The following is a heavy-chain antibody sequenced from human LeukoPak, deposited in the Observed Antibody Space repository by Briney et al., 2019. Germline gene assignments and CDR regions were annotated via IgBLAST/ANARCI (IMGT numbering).Heavy chain of an antibody. Sequence: GVPLRLFCNPSGFIQSIYAMHWPPHAAGKAREWVAITTSVESNKRYADSVKGQFSISRDNSKNTLYLQMNSLRAEDTAVYYCARESRALRGYSFGLWGQGTLVIVSS. CDR3: ARESRALRGYSFGL. V-gene: IGHV3-30-3*01. CDR1: GFIQSIYA. J-gene: IGHJ4*02. D-gene: IGHD5-18*01. CDR2: TTSVESNK.